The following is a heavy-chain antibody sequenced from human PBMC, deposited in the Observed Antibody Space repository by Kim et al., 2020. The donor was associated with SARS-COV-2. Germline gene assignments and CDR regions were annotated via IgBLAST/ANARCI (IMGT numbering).Heavy chain of an antibody. Sequence: GGSLRLSCAASGFTFSSYGMHWVRQAPGNGLEWVAVIWYDGSNKYYADSVKGRFTISRDNSKNTLYLQMNSLRAEDTAVYYCARGYIAAAGRCYDYWGQG. CDR3: ARGYIAAAGRCYDY. D-gene: IGHD6-13*01. J-gene: IGHJ4*02. CDR2: IWYDGSNK. V-gene: IGHV3-33*01. CDR1: GFTFSSYG.